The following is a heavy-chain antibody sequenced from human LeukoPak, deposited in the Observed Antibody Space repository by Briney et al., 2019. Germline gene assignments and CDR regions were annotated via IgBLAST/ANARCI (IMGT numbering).Heavy chain of an antibody. J-gene: IGHJ4*02. CDR2: IGDSGGRT. Sequence: GGSLRHSCAASGFTFSSYAMSWVRQAPGKGLEWVSGIGDSGGRTYYADSVKGRFTISRDNSKNTLHLQLNSLRAEDTAVYYCAKLPPRVVPAANYYFEYWGQGALVTVSS. CDR3: AKLPPRVVPAANYYFEY. V-gene: IGHV3-23*01. CDR1: GFTFSSYA. D-gene: IGHD2-2*01.